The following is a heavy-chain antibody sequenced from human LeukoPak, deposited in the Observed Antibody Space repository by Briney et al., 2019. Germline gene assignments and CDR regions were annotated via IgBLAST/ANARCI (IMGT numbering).Heavy chain of an antibody. Sequence: GGSLRLSCAASGFTFSSYGMHWVRQAPGKGLEWVANIKQDGSEKYYVDSVKGRFTISRDNAKNSLYLQMNSLRAEDTAVYYCARDSDWFDPWGQGTLVTVSS. CDR1: GFTFSSYG. CDR2: IKQDGSEK. J-gene: IGHJ5*02. CDR3: ARDSDWFDP. D-gene: IGHD3-10*01. V-gene: IGHV3-7*01.